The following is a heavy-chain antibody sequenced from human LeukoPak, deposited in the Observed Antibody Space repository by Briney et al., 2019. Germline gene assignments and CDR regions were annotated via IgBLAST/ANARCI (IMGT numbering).Heavy chain of an antibody. V-gene: IGHV1-69*05. CDR2: IIPIFGTA. Sequence: SVKVSCKASGGTFSSYAISWARQAPGQGLEWMGRIIPIFGTANYAQKFQGRVTITTDESTSTAYMELSSLRSEDTAVYYCARDLREYYYGSGSPEPWGQGTLVTVSS. CDR3: ARDLREYYYGSGSPEP. D-gene: IGHD3-10*01. CDR1: GGTFSSYA. J-gene: IGHJ5*02.